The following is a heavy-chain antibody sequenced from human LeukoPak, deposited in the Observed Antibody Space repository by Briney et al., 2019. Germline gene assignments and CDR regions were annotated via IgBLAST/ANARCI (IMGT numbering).Heavy chain of an antibody. J-gene: IGHJ4*02. CDR3: ARSIAVAGTGGDY. V-gene: IGHV3-21*01. Sequence: GGSLRLSCAASGFTFSSYSMNWVRQAPGKGLEWVSSISSSSSYIYYADSVKGRLTISRDNAKNSLYLQMNSLRAEDTAVYYCARSIAVAGTGGDYWGQGTLVTVSS. D-gene: IGHD6-19*01. CDR1: GFTFSSYS. CDR2: ISSSSSYI.